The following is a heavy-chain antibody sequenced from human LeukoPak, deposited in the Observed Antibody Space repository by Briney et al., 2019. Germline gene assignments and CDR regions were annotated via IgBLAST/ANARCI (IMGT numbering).Heavy chain of an antibody. CDR2: IYHSGST. Sequence: PSETLSLTCTVSGYSISSGYFWGWIRQPPGKGLECIGTIYHSGSTYYNPSLKSRVTISVDTSKNQFSLKLSSVTAADTAVYYCARVKGYYYYYMDVWGKGTTVTVSS. CDR1: GYSISSGYF. V-gene: IGHV4-38-2*02. J-gene: IGHJ6*03. CDR3: ARVKGYYYYYMDV.